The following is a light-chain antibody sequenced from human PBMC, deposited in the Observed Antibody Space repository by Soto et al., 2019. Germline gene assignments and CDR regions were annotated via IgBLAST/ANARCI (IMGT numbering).Light chain of an antibody. V-gene: IGKV3-11*01. CDR1: QSVSYY. CDR2: DAS. Sequence: EIVLTQSPATLSLSPGERATLSCRASQSVSYYLAWYQQKPGQAPSLLIFDASNRASGIPARFSGSESGTDFTLTISSLQPEDFAVYYCQPRSKWPLTFGGGTKVEIK. CDR3: QPRSKWPLT. J-gene: IGKJ4*01.